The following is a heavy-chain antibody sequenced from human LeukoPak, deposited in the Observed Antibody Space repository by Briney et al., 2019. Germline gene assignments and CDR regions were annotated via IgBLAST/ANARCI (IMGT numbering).Heavy chain of an antibody. Sequence: GGSLRLSCTASGFTFSNYAMSWVRRAPGKGLEWVSAINGGGVGTYYAGSVKGRFTISRDNSKNILYLQMNSLRGEDTAVYHCAKIVTPGNFDYWGQGTLVTVSS. CDR1: GFTFSNYA. D-gene: IGHD2-15*01. V-gene: IGHV3-23*01. CDR2: INGGGVGT. CDR3: AKIVTPGNFDY. J-gene: IGHJ4*02.